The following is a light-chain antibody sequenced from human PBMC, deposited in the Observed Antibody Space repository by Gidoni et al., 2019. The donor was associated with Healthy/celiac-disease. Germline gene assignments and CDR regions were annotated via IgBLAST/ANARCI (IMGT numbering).Light chain of an antibody. J-gene: IGKJ2*01. CDR3: HQYGSAPPYT. CDR2: GAS. CDR1: QSVSSSY. V-gene: IGKV3-20*01. Sequence: EIVLTQSPGTLSLSPGERATLSCRASQSVSSSYLAWYQQKPGQAPRLLIYGASSRADFTLTISRLEPEDFAVYYCHQYGSAPPYTFGQGTKLEIK.